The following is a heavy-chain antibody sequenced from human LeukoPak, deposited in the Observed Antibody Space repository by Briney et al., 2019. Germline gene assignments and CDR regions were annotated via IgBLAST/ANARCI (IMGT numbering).Heavy chain of an antibody. V-gene: IGHV4-59*08. J-gene: IGHJ2*01. Sequence: SETLSLTCTVSGGSMSSYYWSWIRQPPGKGLEWIGYIYNSESANYYPSLQSRVTISLDTSKNQFSLRLNSVTAADTAVYYCARRYYASGIWYCHLWGRGTLVTVSS. CDR2: IYNSESA. CDR3: ARRYYASGIWYCHL. D-gene: IGHD3-10*01. CDR1: GGSMSSYY.